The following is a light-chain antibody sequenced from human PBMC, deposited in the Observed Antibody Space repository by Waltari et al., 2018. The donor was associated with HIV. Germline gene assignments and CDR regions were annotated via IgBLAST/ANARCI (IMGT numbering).Light chain of an antibody. CDR3: QHFGSSHLT. CDR1: QSVTSS. Sequence: EIVMTQSPATLSVSPGERATLSCRASQSVTSSLAWYQQKPGQAPRLLIYGASKRATGVPTRFSGGGSGTEFTLTISSLQSEDFAVYYCQHFGSSHLTFGGGTKVEIK. CDR2: GAS. J-gene: IGKJ4*01. V-gene: IGKV3-15*01.